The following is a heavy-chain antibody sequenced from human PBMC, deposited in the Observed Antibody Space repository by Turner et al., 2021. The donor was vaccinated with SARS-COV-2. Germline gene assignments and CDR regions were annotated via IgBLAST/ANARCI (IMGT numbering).Heavy chain of an antibody. CDR2: ISGSGGHT. J-gene: IGHJ6*02. D-gene: IGHD6-13*01. Sequence: EVQLLESGGGLVQPGGSLRPPCAASASGFTLSSYAMSWVRQAPGGGLEWVSAISGSGGHTYYADSVKGRFTISRDNSKNTLYLQMNSLRAEDTAVYYCLSSSSWYFLGMDVWGQGTTVTVSS. CDR1: GFTLSSYA. V-gene: IGHV3-23*01. CDR3: LSSSSWYFLGMDV.